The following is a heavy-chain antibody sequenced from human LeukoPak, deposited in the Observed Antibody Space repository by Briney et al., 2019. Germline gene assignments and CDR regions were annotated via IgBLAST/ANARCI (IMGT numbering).Heavy chain of an antibody. D-gene: IGHD5-18*01. V-gene: IGHV1-24*01. Sequence: ASVEVSCKVSGYTLTELSMHWVRQAPGKGLEWMGGFDPEDGETIYAQKFQGRVTMTEDTSTDTAYMELSSLRSEDTAVYYCATWIQLWSTGTFDYWGQGTLVTVSS. CDR3: ATWIQLWSTGTFDY. CDR2: FDPEDGET. CDR1: GYTLTELS. J-gene: IGHJ4*02.